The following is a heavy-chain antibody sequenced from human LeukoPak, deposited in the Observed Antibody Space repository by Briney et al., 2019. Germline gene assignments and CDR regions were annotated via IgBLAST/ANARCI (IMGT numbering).Heavy chain of an antibody. CDR2: IWYDGSNK. CDR1: GFTFSSYG. V-gene: IGHV3-33*01. D-gene: IGHD2-15*01. J-gene: IGHJ1*01. Sequence: GGSLRLSCAASGFTFSSYGMHWVRQAPGKGLEWVAVIWYDGSNKYYADSVKGRFTISRDNSKNTLYLQMNSLRAEDTAVYYCAREGYCSGGSCYRPEYFQHLGQGTLVTVSS. CDR3: AREGYCSGGSCYRPEYFQH.